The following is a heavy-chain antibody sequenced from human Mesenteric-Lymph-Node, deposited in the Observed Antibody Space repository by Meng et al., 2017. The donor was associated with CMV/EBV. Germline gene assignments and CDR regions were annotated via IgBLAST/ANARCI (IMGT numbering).Heavy chain of an antibody. CDR3: AREVVVPAAIKHWFDP. CDR1: GGSISSSSYY. Sequence: SETLSLTCTVSGGSISSSSYYWGWIRQPPGRGLEWSGCIYYSGSTYYSPSLKSRVTISVDTSKNQFSLKLSSVTAADTAVDYCAREVVVPAAIKHWFDPWGQGTLVTVSS. D-gene: IGHD2-2*02. J-gene: IGHJ5*02. V-gene: IGHV4-39*07. CDR2: IYYSGST.